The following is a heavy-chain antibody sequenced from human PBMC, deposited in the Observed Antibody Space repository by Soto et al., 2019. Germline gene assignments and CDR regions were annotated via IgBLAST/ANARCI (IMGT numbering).Heavy chain of an antibody. Sequence: ASVKVSCKASGYTFTIYGISWVRQAPGQGLEWMGWISAYNGNTNYAQKLQGRVTMTTDTSTSTAYMELRSLRSDDTAVYYCARELRPRRTRSYYYYYGMDVWGQGTTVTVSS. CDR2: ISAYNGNT. V-gene: IGHV1-18*01. J-gene: IGHJ6*02. CDR3: ARELRPRRTRSYYYYYGMDV. CDR1: GYTFTIYG.